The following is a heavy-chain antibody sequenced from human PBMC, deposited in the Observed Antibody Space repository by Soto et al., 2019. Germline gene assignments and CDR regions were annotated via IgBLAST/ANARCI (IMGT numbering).Heavy chain of an antibody. Sequence: GESLKISCKGSGYSFTSYWIGWVRQMPGKGLEWMGIICPGDSDTRYSPSFQGQVTISADKSISTAYLQWSSLKASDTAMYYCASYYYYDSSGYHAFDIWGQGTMVTVSS. V-gene: IGHV5-51*01. CDR3: ASYYYYDSSGYHAFDI. CDR1: GYSFTSYW. CDR2: ICPGDSDT. D-gene: IGHD3-22*01. J-gene: IGHJ3*02.